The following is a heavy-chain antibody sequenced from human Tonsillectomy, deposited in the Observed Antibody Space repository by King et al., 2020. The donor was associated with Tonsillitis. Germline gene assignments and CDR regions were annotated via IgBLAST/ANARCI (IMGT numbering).Heavy chain of an antibody. Sequence: VQLVESGGGLVQPGGSLRLSCVASGFTFGSYNMNWVRQAPGKGLEWVSYISGSSSDIYYSDSVRGRFTISRDNAGNSLYLQMNSLRAEDTAVYYCAREIIAAAEVLFDYWGQGTLVAVSS. CDR2: ISGSSSDI. V-gene: IGHV3-48*01. CDR3: AREIIAAAEVLFDY. D-gene: IGHD6-13*01. CDR1: GFTFGSYN. J-gene: IGHJ4*02.